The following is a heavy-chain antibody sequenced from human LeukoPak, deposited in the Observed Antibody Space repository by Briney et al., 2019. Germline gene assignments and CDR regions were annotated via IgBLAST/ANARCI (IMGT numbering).Heavy chain of an antibody. CDR1: GYTFTSYG. J-gene: IGHJ5*02. Sequence: ASVKVSCKASGYTFTSYGISWVRQAPGQGLEWMGWISAYNGNTNYAQKLQGRVTMTTDTSTSTAYMELRSLRSDDTAVYYCARHAQYYDFRSGYPPSWFDPWGQGTLVTVSS. CDR3: ARHAQYYDFRSGYPPSWFDP. CDR2: ISAYNGNT. D-gene: IGHD3-3*01. V-gene: IGHV1-18*01.